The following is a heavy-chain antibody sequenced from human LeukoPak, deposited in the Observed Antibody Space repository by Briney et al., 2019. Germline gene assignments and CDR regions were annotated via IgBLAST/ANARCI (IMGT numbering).Heavy chain of an antibody. CDR2: INHSGST. J-gene: IGHJ4*02. V-gene: IGHV4-34*01. CDR1: GGSISSYY. D-gene: IGHD2-21*02. CDR3: ARGMAVVTATFDY. Sequence: PSETLSLTCTVSGGSISSYYWSWIRQPPGKGLEWIGEINHSGSTNYNPSLKSRVTISVDTSKNQFSLKLSSVTAADTAVYYCARGMAVVTATFDYWGQGTLVTVSS.